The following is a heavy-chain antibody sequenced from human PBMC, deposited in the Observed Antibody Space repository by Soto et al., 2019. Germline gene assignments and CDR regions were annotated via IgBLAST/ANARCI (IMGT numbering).Heavy chain of an antibody. J-gene: IGHJ6*02. CDR1: GVSFSGYY. Sequence: PSSPLSLTCAFYGVSFSGYYWIWIRHPPGKGLELIGEINHSGSTNYNPSLKSRVTISVDTSKNQFSLKLSSVTAADTAVYYCARGVKKYYYDSSGRMDVWGQGTTVTVSS. D-gene: IGHD3-22*01. CDR2: INHSGST. CDR3: ARGVKKYYYDSSGRMDV. V-gene: IGHV4-34*01.